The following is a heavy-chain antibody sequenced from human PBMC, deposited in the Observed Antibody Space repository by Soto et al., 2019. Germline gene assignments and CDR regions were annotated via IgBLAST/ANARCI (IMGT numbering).Heavy chain of an antibody. CDR3: ARDRKIVATSRHGAFDI. D-gene: IGHD5-12*01. CDR2: ISAYNGNT. J-gene: IGHJ3*02. V-gene: IGHV1-18*01. CDR1: GYTFTSYG. Sequence: ASVEVSCKASGYTFTSYGISWVRQAPGQGLEWLGWISAYNGNTNYGQKLQVRVTMTTDTSTTTAYMELGSLRSDDTAVYYCARDRKIVATSRHGAFDIWGQGTMVNVSS.